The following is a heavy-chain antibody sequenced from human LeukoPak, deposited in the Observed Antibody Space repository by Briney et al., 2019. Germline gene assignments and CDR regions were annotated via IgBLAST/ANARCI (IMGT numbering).Heavy chain of an antibody. J-gene: IGHJ3*02. Sequence: GGSLRLSCAASGFTVSSNYMSWVRQAPGKGLEWVSVIYRGGSTYYADSVKGRFTISRDNAKNTLYLQMNSLRAEDTAVYYCARRGAVADAFDIWGQGTMVTVSS. CDR1: GFTVSSNY. CDR3: ARRGAVADAFDI. CDR2: IYRGGST. D-gene: IGHD4-23*01. V-gene: IGHV3-53*01.